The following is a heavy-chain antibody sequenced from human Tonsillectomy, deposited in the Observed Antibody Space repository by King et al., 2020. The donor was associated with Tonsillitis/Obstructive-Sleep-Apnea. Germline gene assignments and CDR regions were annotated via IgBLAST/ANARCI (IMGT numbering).Heavy chain of an antibody. CDR2: IYYSGST. Sequence: VQLQESGPGLVKPSQTLSLICTVSGGSISSGGYYWTWIRQHPGKGLEWIGYIYYSGSTYYNPSLKSRVIISVDTSKNQFSLRLSSVTVADTAVYYCASEVPTGAFESWGQGTLVTVSS. J-gene: IGHJ4*02. V-gene: IGHV4-31*03. CDR1: GGSISSGGYY. CDR3: ASEVPTGAFES. D-gene: IGHD5-12*01.